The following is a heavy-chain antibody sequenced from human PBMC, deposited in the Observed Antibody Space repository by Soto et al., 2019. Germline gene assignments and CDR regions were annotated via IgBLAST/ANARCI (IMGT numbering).Heavy chain of an antibody. V-gene: IGHV3-15*01. CDR2: IKSKSDGGAR. CDR1: GFMFSSAW. D-gene: IGHD1-1*01. J-gene: IGHJ4*02. Sequence: EVQVVESGGDLVKPGRSLRLSCVTSGFMFSSAWMSWVRQAPGKGLEWVGRIKSKSDGGARDYAAPVKGRFSISRDDSKNTVYLQMNSLRAEDTAVYYCVEGWNDFWGQGTLVTVSS. CDR3: VEGWNDF.